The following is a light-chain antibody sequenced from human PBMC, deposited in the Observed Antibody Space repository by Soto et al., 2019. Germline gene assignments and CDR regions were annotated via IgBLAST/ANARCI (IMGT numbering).Light chain of an antibody. J-gene: IGKJ3*01. CDR1: QSVSSSY. V-gene: IGKV3-20*01. CDR3: QQYGSSLFT. CDR2: GAS. Sequence: EIVLTQSPGNLSLSPGERATLSCRASQSVSSSYLAWYQQKPGQAPRLLIYGASSRATGIPDRFSGSGSGTDVTLTISRLEPEDFAVYYCQQYGSSLFTFGPGTKVDIK.